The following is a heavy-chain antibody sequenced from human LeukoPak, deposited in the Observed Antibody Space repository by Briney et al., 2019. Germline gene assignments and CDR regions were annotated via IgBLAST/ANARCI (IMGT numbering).Heavy chain of an antibody. V-gene: IGHV4-59*01. CDR2: IYYSGST. CDR1: GGSISSYY. D-gene: IGHD3-10*01. Sequence: SETLSLTCTVSGGSISSYYWSWIRQPPGKGLEWIGYIYYSGSTNYNPSLKSRVTISVDTSKNQFSLKLSSVTAADTAVYYCARYRGVIDYWGQGTLVTVSS. J-gene: IGHJ4*02. CDR3: ARYRGVIDY.